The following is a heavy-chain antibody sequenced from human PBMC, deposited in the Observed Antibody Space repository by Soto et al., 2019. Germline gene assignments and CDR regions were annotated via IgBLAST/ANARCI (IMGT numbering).Heavy chain of an antibody. CDR1: GGSISSSGYY. D-gene: IGHD2-15*01. Sequence: SETLSLTCTVSGGSISSSGYYWGWIRQPPGKGLEWIGSMYYSGSTYYNPSLNSRVTISVDTSKSQFSLKLSSVTAADTAVYYCARRIKYYYAMDVWGQGTTVTVSS. CDR2: MYYSGST. V-gene: IGHV4-39*01. J-gene: IGHJ6*02. CDR3: ARRIKYYYAMDV.